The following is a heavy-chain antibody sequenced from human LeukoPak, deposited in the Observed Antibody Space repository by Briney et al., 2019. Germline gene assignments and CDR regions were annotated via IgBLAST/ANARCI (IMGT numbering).Heavy chain of an antibody. J-gene: IGHJ4*02. CDR3: ARTSQYSGYGR. CDR2: IYYSGST. CDR1: GGSVSSGSYY. Sequence: SETLSLTCTVSGGSVSSGSYYWSWIRQPPGKGLEWIGYIYYSGSTNYNPSLKSRVTISVDTSKNQFSLKLSSVTAADTAVYYCARTSQYSGYGRWGQGTLVTVSS. D-gene: IGHD5-12*01. V-gene: IGHV4-61*01.